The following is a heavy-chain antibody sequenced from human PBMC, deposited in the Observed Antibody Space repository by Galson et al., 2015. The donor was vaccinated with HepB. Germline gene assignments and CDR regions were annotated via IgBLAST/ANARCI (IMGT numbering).Heavy chain of an antibody. V-gene: IGHV3-30*02. CDR1: GFTFSSYG. CDR3: AKDGGSSWAFDY. J-gene: IGHJ4*02. D-gene: IGHD6-13*01. CDR2: IRYDGSNK. Sequence: SLRLSCAASGFTFSSYGMHWVRQAPGKGLEWVAFIRYDGSNKYYADSVKGRFTISRDNSKNTLYLQMNSLRAEDTAVYYCAKDGGSSWAFDYWGQGTLVTVSS.